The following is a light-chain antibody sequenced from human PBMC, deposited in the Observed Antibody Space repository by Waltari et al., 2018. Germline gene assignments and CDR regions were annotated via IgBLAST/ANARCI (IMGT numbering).Light chain of an antibody. CDR1: QIISRS. CDR3: QQNYRTFYT. CDR2: SSS. V-gene: IGKV1-39*01. J-gene: IGKJ2*01. Sequence: DIQMTQSPSSLSASVGDSVTITCRASQIISRSLNWYQQKPGKAPNLLIYSSSTLESGVPSRFSGSGSGTDFTLTINGLQPEDFATYYCQQNYRTFYTFGQGTILEIK.